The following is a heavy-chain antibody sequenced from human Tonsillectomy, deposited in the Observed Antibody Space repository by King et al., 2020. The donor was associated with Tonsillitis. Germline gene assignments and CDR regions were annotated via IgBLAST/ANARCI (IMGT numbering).Heavy chain of an antibody. J-gene: IGHJ4*02. Sequence: QLQESGPGLVKPSETLSLTCTVSGGSISSSSCYWGWIRQPPGKGLEWLGNIYYGGSSYYNPSLKSRVTISVDTSKNHFSLKLSSVTAADTAVYYCARTVRDYYFDYWGQGTLVTVSS. CDR2: IYYGGSS. CDR3: ARTVRDYYFDY. CDR1: GGSISSSSCY. D-gene: IGHD3-10*01. V-gene: IGHV4-39*02.